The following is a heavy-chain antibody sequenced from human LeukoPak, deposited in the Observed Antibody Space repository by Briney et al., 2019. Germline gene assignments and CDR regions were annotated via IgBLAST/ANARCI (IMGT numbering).Heavy chain of an antibody. CDR3: ARDWVAGVPFDAFDI. Sequence: GGSLRLSCAASGFTLSGYWMSWVRQAPGKGLEWVANIKEDGSETYYVDPVKGRFTISRDNAKNPLYLHMNSLTAEDTAMYYCARDWVAGVPFDAFDIWGQGTMVSVSS. CDR1: GFTLSGYW. CDR2: IKEDGSET. J-gene: IGHJ3*02. D-gene: IGHD3-10*01. V-gene: IGHV3-7*01.